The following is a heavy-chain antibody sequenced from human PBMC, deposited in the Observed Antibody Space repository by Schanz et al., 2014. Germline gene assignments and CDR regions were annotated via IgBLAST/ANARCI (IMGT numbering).Heavy chain of an antibody. CDR3: VRLDVQDY. CDR1: GFTFSDYY. Sequence: QVHLLESGGGLVKPGGSLRLSCAASGFTFSDYYMSWIRQAPGQGLEWVSGSSGSGAITYYADSVKGRFAISRDNSKNTLYLQMSSLTPEYTAVYYCVRLDVQDYWGQGTLVTVSA. D-gene: IGHD3-16*01. V-gene: IGHV3-11*01. CDR2: SSGSGAIT. J-gene: IGHJ4*02.